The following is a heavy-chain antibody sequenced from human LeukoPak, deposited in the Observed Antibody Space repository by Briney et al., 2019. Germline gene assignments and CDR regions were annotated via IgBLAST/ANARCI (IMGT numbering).Heavy chain of an antibody. CDR2: IYYSGST. Sequence: SETLSLTCTVSGGSISSYDWSWIRQPPGKGLEWIGYIYYSGSTNYNPSLKSRVTISVDTSKNQFSLKLSSVTAADTAVYYCARDPGLRRYGMDVWGQGTTVTVSS. V-gene: IGHV4-59*01. D-gene: IGHD4-17*01. CDR1: GGSISSYD. J-gene: IGHJ6*02. CDR3: ARDPGLRRYGMDV.